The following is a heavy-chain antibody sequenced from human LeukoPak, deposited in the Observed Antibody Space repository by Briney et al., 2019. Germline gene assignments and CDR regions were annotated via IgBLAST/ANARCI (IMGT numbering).Heavy chain of an antibody. Sequence: SETLSLTCTVSGGSISSYYWSWIRQPPGKGLEWIGYIYYSGSTNYNPSLKSRVTISVDTSKNQFSLKLSSVTAADTAGYYCARHRSGIVGATPEFDYWGQGTLVTVSS. D-gene: IGHD1-26*01. CDR3: ARHRSGIVGATPEFDY. CDR2: IYYSGST. CDR1: GGSISSYY. V-gene: IGHV4-59*08. J-gene: IGHJ4*02.